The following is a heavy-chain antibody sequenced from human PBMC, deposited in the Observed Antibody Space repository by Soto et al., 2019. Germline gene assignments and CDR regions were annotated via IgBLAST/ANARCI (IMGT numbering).Heavy chain of an antibody. D-gene: IGHD2-21*01. J-gene: IGHJ4*02. CDR3: AHYPPLFPPTGY. V-gene: IGHV2-5*02. CDR1: GFSLSTSGVG. Sequence: QITLKESGPTLVKPTQTLTLTCTFSGFSLSTSGVGVGWIRQPPGKALEWLALIYWDDDKRYSPSLKSRLTIXNXXSKSHVVLTLTNMDPVDTATYYCAHYPPLFPPTGYWGQGTLVTVSS. CDR2: IYWDDDK.